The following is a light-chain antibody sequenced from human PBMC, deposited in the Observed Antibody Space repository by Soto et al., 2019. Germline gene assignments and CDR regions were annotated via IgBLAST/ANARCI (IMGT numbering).Light chain of an antibody. CDR2: EVS. CDR1: SSDVGSYNL. J-gene: IGLJ1*01. V-gene: IGLV2-23*01. CDR3: CSYAGSSTLPYV. Sequence: QSALTQPASVSGSPGQSITISCTGTSSDVGSYNLVSWYQQHPGKAPKLMIYEVSKRPSGVSNRFSGSKSGNTASLTISGLQAEDEDYYYCCSYAGSSTLPYVFGTGTKVTVL.